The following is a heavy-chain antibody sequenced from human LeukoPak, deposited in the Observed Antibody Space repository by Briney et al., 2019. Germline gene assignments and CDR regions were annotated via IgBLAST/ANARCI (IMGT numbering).Heavy chain of an antibody. CDR1: GGTFSGYY. V-gene: IGHV4-34*01. CDR2: INHSGST. J-gene: IGHJ4*02. D-gene: IGHD3-9*01. CDR3: ARGSVLRYFDWLFP. Sequence: PSETLSLTCAVYGGTFSGYYWSWIRQPPGKGLEWIGEINHSGSTNYNPSLKSRVTISVDTSKNQFSLKLSSVTAADTAVYYCARGSVLRYFDWLFPWGQGTLVTVSS.